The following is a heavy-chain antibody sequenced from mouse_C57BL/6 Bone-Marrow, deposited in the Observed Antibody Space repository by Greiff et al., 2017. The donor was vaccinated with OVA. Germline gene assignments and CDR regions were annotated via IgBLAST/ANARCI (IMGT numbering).Heavy chain of an antibody. D-gene: IGHD2-3*01. Sequence: EVQRVESGGGLVQPGGSLKLSCAASGFTFSDYGMAWVRQAPRKGPEWVAFISNLAYSIYYADTVTGRFTISRENAKNTRYLEMSSLRSEDTAMYYCARQGLLFYYAMDYWGQGTSVTVSS. CDR2: ISNLAYSI. J-gene: IGHJ4*01. V-gene: IGHV5-15*01. CDR3: ARQGLLFYYAMDY. CDR1: GFTFSDYG.